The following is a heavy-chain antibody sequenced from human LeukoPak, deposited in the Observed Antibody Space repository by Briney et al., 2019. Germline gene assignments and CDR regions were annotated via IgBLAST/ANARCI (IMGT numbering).Heavy chain of an antibody. D-gene: IGHD2-21*02. CDR2: IYYSGST. CDR1: GGSISSYY. J-gene: IGHJ4*02. Sequence: SETLSLTCTVSGGSISSYYWSWIQQPPRKGLEWIGYIYYSGSTHYKPSLQRRATISVDTSKNQFSLKLSSVTAADTAVYYCARDVRVVVTAIFDFWGQGTLVTVSS. V-gene: IGHV4-59*01. CDR3: ARDVRVVVTAIFDF.